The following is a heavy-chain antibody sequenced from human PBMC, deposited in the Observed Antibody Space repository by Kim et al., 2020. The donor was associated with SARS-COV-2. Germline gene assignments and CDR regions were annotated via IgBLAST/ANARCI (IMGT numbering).Heavy chain of an antibody. CDR3: AKDMGWGSSGWYTTGEGCFDT. V-gene: IGHV3-43*02. D-gene: IGHD6-19*01. CDR1: GFTFDDYA. Sequence: GGSLRLSCAASGFTFDDYAMHWVRQAPGKGLEWVSLISGDGGSTYYADAVKGRFTISRDNSKNSLYLQMNSLRTEDTALYYCAKDMGWGSSGWYTTGEGCFDTWGKGTLVTVSS. CDR2: ISGDGGST. J-gene: IGHJ5*02.